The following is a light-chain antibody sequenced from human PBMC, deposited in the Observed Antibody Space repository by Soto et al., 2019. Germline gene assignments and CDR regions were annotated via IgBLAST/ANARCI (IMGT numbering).Light chain of an antibody. Sequence: QSALTQPASVSGSPGQSITISCTGTSSDVGGYNYVSWYQHHPGKAPKLMIFDVSNRPSGVSNRFSGSKSGNTASLTISGLQPEDEADYYCSSYTTSNPRQLAFGPGTKFTVL. CDR3: SSYTTSNPRQLA. V-gene: IGLV2-14*03. CDR2: DVS. J-gene: IGLJ1*01. CDR1: SSDVGGYNY.